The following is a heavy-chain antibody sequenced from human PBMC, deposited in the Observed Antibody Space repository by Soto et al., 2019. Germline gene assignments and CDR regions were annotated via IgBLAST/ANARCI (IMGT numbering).Heavy chain of an antibody. CDR1: GGSISSGGYY. Sequence: QVQLQESGPGLVKPSQTLSLTCTVSGGSISSGGYYWSWIRQHPGKGLEWIGYIYYSGSTYYNPSLKRRVTISVDTSKNQFSLKLSSVTAADTAVYYCAREVTTVTRGWYFDYWGQGTLVTVSS. V-gene: IGHV4-31*03. D-gene: IGHD4-17*01. CDR2: IYYSGST. J-gene: IGHJ4*02. CDR3: AREVTTVTRGWYFDY.